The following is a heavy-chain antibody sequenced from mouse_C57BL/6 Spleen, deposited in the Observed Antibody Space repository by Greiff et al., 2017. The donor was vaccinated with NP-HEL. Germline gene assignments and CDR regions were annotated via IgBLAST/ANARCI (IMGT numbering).Heavy chain of an antibody. CDR2: IYPSDSET. Sequence: QVQLQQPGAELVRPGSSVKLSCKASGYTFTSYWMDWVKQRPGQGLEWIGNIYPSDSETHYNQKFKDKATLTVDKSSSTAYMQLSSLTSEDSAVYYCARLYYDYVYYFDYWGQGTTLTVSS. D-gene: IGHD2-4*01. CDR1: GYTFTSYW. CDR3: ARLYYDYVYYFDY. J-gene: IGHJ2*01. V-gene: IGHV1-61*01.